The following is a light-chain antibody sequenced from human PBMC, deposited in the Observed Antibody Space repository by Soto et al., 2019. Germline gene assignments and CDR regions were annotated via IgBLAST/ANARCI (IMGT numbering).Light chain of an antibody. J-gene: IGKJ5*01. V-gene: IGKV1-39*01. CDR3: QQCYSQPST. CDR2: AAS. Sequence: DTLLTDAPASLSGSHPDLNAVAFRASQSIGTFLNWYQQKPGKAHKLLIYAASTLQSGVPSRSSGSGSGTDFTLTISRVRPEDFAIYYCQQCYSQPSTFGQGTLLEIK. CDR1: QSIGTF.